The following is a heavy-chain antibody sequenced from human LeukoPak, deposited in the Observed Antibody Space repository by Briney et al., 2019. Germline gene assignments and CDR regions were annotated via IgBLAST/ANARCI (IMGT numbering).Heavy chain of an antibody. V-gene: IGHV3-23*01. CDR1: GFTFSSYA. CDR3: AKDPKASGYDWGSFDY. Sequence: PGGSLRLSCAASGFTFSSYAMSWVRQAPGKGLEWVSAISGSGGSTYYADSVKGRFTISRDNSKNTLYLQMNSLRAEDTAVYYCAKDPKASGYDWGSFDYWGQGTLVTVSS. CDR2: ISGSGGST. J-gene: IGHJ4*02. D-gene: IGHD5-12*01.